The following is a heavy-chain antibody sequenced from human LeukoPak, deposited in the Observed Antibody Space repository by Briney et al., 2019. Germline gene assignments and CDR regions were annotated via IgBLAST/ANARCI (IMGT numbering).Heavy chain of an antibody. Sequence: SETLSLTCTVSGGSISSSSYCWGWIRQPPGKGLEWIGRIYYSGSTYYNQSLKSRVTISVDTSKNQFSLKLSSVTAADTAVYYCARRYCSGGSCFPRHFDFWGQGTLVTVSS. D-gene: IGHD2-15*01. CDR1: GGSISSSSYC. CDR3: ARRYCSGGSCFPRHFDF. V-gene: IGHV4-39*01. J-gene: IGHJ4*02. CDR2: IYYSGST.